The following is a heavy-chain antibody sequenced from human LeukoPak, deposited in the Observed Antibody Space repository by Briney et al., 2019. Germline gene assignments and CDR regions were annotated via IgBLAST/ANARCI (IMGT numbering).Heavy chain of an antibody. J-gene: IGHJ4*02. Sequence: GGSLRLSCAASGFTFRGYAMSWVRQAPGKGLEWVANIKQDGSEMYYVDSVKGRFTISRDNAKNSLYLQMNSLRAEDTAVYYCVRSPFSNGYWGQGTLVTVSS. D-gene: IGHD4-11*01. CDR3: VRSPFSNGY. CDR1: GFTFRGYA. V-gene: IGHV3-7*03. CDR2: IKQDGSEM.